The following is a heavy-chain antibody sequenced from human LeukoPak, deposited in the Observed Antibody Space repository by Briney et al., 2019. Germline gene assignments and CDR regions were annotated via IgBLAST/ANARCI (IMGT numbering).Heavy chain of an antibody. CDR1: GGSISSSSYY. V-gene: IGHV4-39*07. D-gene: IGHD1-7*01. J-gene: IGHJ4*02. CDR2: IYYSGST. Sequence: SETLSLTCTVSGGSISSSSYYWGWIRQPPGKGLEWIGSIYYSGSTYYNPSLKSRVTISVDTSKNQFSLKLSSVTAADTAVYYCARVGLLELSAPRYLDYWGQGTLVTVSS. CDR3: ARVGLLELSAPRYLDY.